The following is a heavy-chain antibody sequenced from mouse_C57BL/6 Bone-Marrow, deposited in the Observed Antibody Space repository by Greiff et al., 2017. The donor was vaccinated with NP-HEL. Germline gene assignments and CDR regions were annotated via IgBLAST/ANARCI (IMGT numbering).Heavy chain of an antibody. CDR2: ISSGSSTI. D-gene: IGHD4-1*01. V-gene: IGHV5-17*01. J-gene: IGHJ1*03. Sequence: EVMLVESGGGLVKPGGSLKLSCAASGFTFSDYGMHWVRQAPEKGLEWVAYISSGSSTIYYADTVKGRFTISRDNAKNTLFLQMTSLRSEDTAMYYCARTTGTAYFDVWGTGTTVTVSS. CDR1: GFTFSDYG. CDR3: ARTTGTAYFDV.